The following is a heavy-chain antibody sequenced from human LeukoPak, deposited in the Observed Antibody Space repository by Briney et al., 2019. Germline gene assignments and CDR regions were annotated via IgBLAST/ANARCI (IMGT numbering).Heavy chain of an antibody. CDR1: GFTFSDTC. D-gene: IGHD2-2*01. CDR2: INTDGSST. V-gene: IGHV3-74*01. Sequence: GGSLRLSCAASGFTFSDTCMHWVRQGPGKGLVWVARINTDGSSTSHADSVKGRFTISRDNAKNTLYLQMNSLRDEDTAVYYCARAKYCTSTTCYFYDWGQGTLVTVSS. J-gene: IGHJ4*02. CDR3: ARAKYCTSTTCYFYD.